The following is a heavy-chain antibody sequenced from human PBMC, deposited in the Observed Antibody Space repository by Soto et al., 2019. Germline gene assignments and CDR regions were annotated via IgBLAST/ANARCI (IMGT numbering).Heavy chain of an antibody. Sequence: EVQLVESGGGLVQPGGSLKLSCAASGFTFSDSTMHWVRQASGKGLEWVGRIRNKANSYAKADASSVKDRFTVSRDDSKNTAYLKMNWLMTEDEGVYYCTSAFVVVTAIAASWGQGTLVTVSS. CDR3: TSAFVVVTAIAAS. V-gene: IGHV3-73*02. J-gene: IGHJ5*02. CDR1: GFTFSDST. CDR2: IRNKANSYAK. D-gene: IGHD2-21*02.